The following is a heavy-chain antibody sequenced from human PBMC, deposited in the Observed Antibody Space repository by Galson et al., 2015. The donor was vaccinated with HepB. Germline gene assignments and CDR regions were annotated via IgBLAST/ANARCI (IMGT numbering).Heavy chain of an antibody. V-gene: IGHV3-7*05. J-gene: IGHJ3*01. CDR2: IKTDGSEK. CDR3: ARDSGMCTGCAFDV. D-gene: IGHD5-12*01. CDR1: GFTFSNFW. Sequence: SLRLSCAASGFTFSNFWMSWVRQAPGKGLEWVANIKTDGSEKYYVDSVKGRFIISRDNAKNTLYLPMNRLRAEATAVYYCARDSGMCTGCAFDVWGQGTLVTVSS.